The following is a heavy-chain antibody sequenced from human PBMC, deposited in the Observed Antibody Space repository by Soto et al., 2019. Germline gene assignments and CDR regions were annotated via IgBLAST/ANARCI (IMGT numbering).Heavy chain of an antibody. CDR3: AKHESDWNHHFDN. V-gene: IGHV3-23*01. D-gene: IGHD1-1*01. CDR2: ISASGGST. Sequence: GVSLRLSCAAYGFTFSTYAMTLSRQSPVKRQEWVSAISASGGSTYYADSVKGRFTISRDNSKNAVYLQMNSLRAEDTAVYYCAKHESDWNHHFDNWGQGNLVTVSS. CDR1: GFTFSTYA. J-gene: IGHJ4*02.